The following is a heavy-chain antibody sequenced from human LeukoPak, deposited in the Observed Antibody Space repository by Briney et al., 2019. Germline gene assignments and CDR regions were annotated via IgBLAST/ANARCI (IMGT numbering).Heavy chain of an antibody. CDR3: ARDSVRNDWRFDY. CDR1: GGSISSYY. V-gene: IGHV4-4*07. J-gene: IGHJ4*02. CDR2: IYSSGST. Sequence: SETLSLTCTVSGGSISSYYWSWFRQPAGKGLEWIGRIYSSGSTNYNPSLKSRVTMSADTSKNQFSLKLSSVTAADTAMYYCARDSVRNDWRFDYWGQGTLVTVSS. D-gene: IGHD3-9*01.